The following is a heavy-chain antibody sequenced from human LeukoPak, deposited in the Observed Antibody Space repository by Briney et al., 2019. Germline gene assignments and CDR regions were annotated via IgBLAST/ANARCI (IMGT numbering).Heavy chain of an antibody. V-gene: IGHV4-34*01. D-gene: IGHD6-19*01. Sequence: PSEPLSLTCAVLSGSFSGYYWSGIRQPPGKGGEWIGSIYYSGSTYYNPSLKSRVTISVDTSKNQFSLKLSSVTAADTAVYYCARVYSSGWSDYWGPGTLIIVSS. CDR3: ARVYSSGWSDY. CDR1: SGSFSGYY. CDR2: IYYSGST. J-gene: IGHJ4*02.